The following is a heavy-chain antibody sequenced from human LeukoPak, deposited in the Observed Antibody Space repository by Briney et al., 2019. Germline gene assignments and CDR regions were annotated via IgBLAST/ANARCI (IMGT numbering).Heavy chain of an antibody. CDR2: IIPIVHIA. J-gene: IGHJ4*02. Sequence: SVKVSCKASGGTFSNFAINWVRQAPGQGLEWMGNIIPIVHIANYAQKFQGRVTMTRDTSTSTVYMELSSLRSEDTAVYYCARDHLGEMATGIDYWGQGTLVTVSS. CDR3: ARDHLGEMATGIDY. V-gene: IGHV1-69*04. CDR1: GGTFSNFA. D-gene: IGHD5-24*01.